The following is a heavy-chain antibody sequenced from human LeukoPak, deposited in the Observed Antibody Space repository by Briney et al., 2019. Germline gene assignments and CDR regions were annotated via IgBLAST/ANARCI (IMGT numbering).Heavy chain of an antibody. J-gene: IGHJ5*02. CDR3: AAERYTDGCCWFDP. CDR2: ICLASGNT. V-gene: IGHV1-58*01. D-gene: IGHD1-1*01. Sequence: GASVNVSLTPSLFTFSISTAQWVRQARGQRLDWIGWICLASGNTKYVQELQERVTITRDMSTNTAYMELSSLRFEDTAVYYCAAERYTDGCCWFDPGGQGTLVTVS. CDR1: LFTFSIST.